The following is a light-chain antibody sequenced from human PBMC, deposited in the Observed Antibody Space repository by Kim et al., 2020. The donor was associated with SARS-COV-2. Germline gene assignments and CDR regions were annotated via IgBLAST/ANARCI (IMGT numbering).Light chain of an antibody. CDR2: LNSDGSH. CDR1: SGHSSYA. V-gene: IGLV4-69*01. Sequence: VKLTCALSSGHSSYASACHQQQPEKGPRSLMKLNSDGSHSKGDGIPDRFSGSSSGAGRYLTISSLQSEDEADYYCQTWGTGIDVVFGGGTQLTVL. CDR3: QTWGTGIDVV. J-gene: IGLJ2*01.